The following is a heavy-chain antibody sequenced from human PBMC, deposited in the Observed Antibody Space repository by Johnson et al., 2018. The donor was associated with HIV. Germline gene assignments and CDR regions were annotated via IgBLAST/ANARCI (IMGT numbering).Heavy chain of an antibody. Sequence: VQLVESGGDLVQPGGSLRLSCAASRFTFSSYWMHWVRQVPGKGLVWVSGINSDGSNKYYADSVKGRFTISRDNSKNTLYLQMNSLRAEDTAVYYCVKGIDSSSWYAFDIWGQGTMVTVSS. V-gene: IGHV3-74*01. J-gene: IGHJ3*02. CDR3: VKGIDSSSWYAFDI. CDR1: RFTFSSYW. CDR2: INSDGSNK. D-gene: IGHD6-13*01.